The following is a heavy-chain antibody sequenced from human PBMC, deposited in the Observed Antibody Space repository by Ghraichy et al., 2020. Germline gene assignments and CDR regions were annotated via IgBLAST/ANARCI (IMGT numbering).Heavy chain of an antibody. V-gene: IGHV3-48*03. D-gene: IGHD1-26*01. CDR2: IGSSGSII. J-gene: IGHJ4*02. CDR1: GFTFSNFE. CDR3: ARESTAVGGHYEY. Sequence: GESLNISCAVSGFTFSNFEMNWVRQAPGKGLEWLSYIGSSGSIIYYADSVRGRFTISRDNAKNSLYLQMNSLRVEDTAVYYCARESTAVGGHYEYWGQGTLVTVSS.